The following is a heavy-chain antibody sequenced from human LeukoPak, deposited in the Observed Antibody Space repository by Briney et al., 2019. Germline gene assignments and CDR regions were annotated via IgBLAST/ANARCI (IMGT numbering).Heavy chain of an antibody. CDR1: GFTFSSYG. V-gene: IGHV3-33*01. CDR2: IWYDGSNK. D-gene: IGHD2-15*01. J-gene: IGHJ4*02. CDR3: ARDMEGYCSGGSCYMYF. Sequence: PGGSLRLSCAASGFTFSSYGMHWVRQAPGKGLERVADIWYDGSNKYYADSVKGRFTISRDNSKNTLYLQMNSLRAEDTAVYYCARDMEGYCSGGSCYMYFWGQGTLVTVSS.